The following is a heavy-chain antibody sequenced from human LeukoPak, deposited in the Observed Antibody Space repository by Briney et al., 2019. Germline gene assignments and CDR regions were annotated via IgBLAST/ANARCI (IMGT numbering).Heavy chain of an antibody. D-gene: IGHD2-2*01. Sequence: GGSLRLSCAASGFTFSSYGMSWVRQAPGKGLEWVSAISGSGGSTYYADSVKGRFTISRDNSKNTLYLQMNSLRAEDTAVYYCAKATYCNSTSCSSSYYYYYMDVWGKGTTVTISS. V-gene: IGHV3-23*01. CDR2: ISGSGGST. CDR1: GFTFSSYG. J-gene: IGHJ6*03. CDR3: AKATYCNSTSCSSSYYYYYMDV.